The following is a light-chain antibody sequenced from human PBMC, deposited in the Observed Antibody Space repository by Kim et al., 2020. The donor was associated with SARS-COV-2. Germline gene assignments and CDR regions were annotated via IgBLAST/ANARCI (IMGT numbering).Light chain of an antibody. V-gene: IGLV3-19*01. CDR2: GKN. J-gene: IGLJ2*01. Sequence: VALGQTVRITCQGDSLRSYYASWYQQRPGQAPVLVIYGKNNRPSGIPDRFSGSSSGNTASLTITAAQAEDEADYYCKSRDSSIKVVFGGGTQLTVL. CDR1: SLRSYY. CDR3: KSRDSSIKVV.